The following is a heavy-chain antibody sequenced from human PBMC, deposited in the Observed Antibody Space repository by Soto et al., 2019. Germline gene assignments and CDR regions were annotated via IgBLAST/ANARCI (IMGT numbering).Heavy chain of an antibody. V-gene: IGHV4-39*01. CDR3: ARLDVVVVAATPGDY. J-gene: IGHJ4*02. CDR2: IYYSGST. Sequence: QLQLQESGPGLVKPSETLSLTCTVSGGSISSSSYYWGWIRQPPGKGLEWIGSIYYSGSTYYNPSLQSRLTISGDTSKNQFSLKLSSGTAADTAVYYCARLDVVVVAATPGDYWGQGTLVTVSS. CDR1: GGSISSSSYY. D-gene: IGHD2-15*01.